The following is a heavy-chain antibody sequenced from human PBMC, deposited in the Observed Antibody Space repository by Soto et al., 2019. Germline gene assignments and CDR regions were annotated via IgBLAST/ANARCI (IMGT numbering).Heavy chain of an antibody. Sequence: QVQLVQSGAEVKKPGSSVRVSCKASGGTLSNYGISWVRXXXXXXXXXXXXIIPVVGTANYAQKFQGRVTITADESKSTVYMDVTSLRSEDTAVYYCSRGDATKIVVTTYYAMDVWGQGTTVSVSS. V-gene: IGHV1-69*11. J-gene: IGHJ6*02. CDR1: GGTLSNYG. D-gene: IGHD4-17*01. CDR3: SRGDATKIVVTTYYAMDV. CDR2: IIPVVGTA.